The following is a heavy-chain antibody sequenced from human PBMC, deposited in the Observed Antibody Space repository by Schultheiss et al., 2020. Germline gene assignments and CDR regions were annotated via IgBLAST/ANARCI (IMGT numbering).Heavy chain of an antibody. J-gene: IGHJ3*02. CDR3: AKPARENSGWYSEDAFDI. Sequence: GESLKISCAASGFTFSSYAMHWVRQAPGKGLEWVAVISYDGSNKYYADSVKGRFTISRDNSKNTLYLQMNSLRAEDTAVYYCAKPARENSGWYSEDAFDIWGQGTMVTVSS. CDR1: GFTFSSYA. CDR2: ISYDGSNK. V-gene: IGHV3-30*04. D-gene: IGHD6-19*01.